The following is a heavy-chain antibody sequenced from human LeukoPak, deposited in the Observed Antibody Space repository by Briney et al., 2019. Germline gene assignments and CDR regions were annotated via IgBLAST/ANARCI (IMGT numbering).Heavy chain of an antibody. D-gene: IGHD1-1*01. J-gene: IGHJ4*02. V-gene: IGHV3-23*01. CDR2: ISGSGGST. Sequence: GSLRLSCAASGFTFSSIAMTWVRQAPGKGLEWVSAISGSGGSTYYADSVKGRFTISRDNSKNTLYLQMNSLRAEDTAVYYCAKVGTSYYFDYWGQGTLVTVSS. CDR1: GFTFSSIA. CDR3: AKVGTSYYFDY.